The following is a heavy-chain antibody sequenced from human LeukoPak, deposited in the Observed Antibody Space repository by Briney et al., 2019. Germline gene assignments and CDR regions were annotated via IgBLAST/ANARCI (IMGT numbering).Heavy chain of an antibody. CDR3: ARLLVPEGVDY. Sequence: ASVKVSCKASGYTFTSYDINWVRQATGQGLAWMGWMNPNSGNTGYAQKFQGRVTMTRNTSIIRAYMELSSLRSEDTAVYYCARLLVPEGVDYWGQGTLVTVSS. CDR1: GYTFTSYD. J-gene: IGHJ4*02. CDR2: MNPNSGNT. D-gene: IGHD6-13*01. V-gene: IGHV1-8*01.